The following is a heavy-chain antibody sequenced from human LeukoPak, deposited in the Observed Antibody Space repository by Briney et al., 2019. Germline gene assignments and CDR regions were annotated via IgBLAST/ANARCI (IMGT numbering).Heavy chain of an antibody. CDR1: GFTFSRYG. V-gene: IGHV3-33*01. CDR3: ARDRGESYFDY. CDR2: IWYDGSHK. J-gene: IGHJ4*02. Sequence: PGGSLRLSCAASGFTFSRYGMHWVRQAPGKGLQWVAFIWYDGSHKYYEDSVKGRFTISRDNAKNTLYLQINSLRAEDTAVYYCARDRGESYFDYWGQGTLVTVSS. D-gene: IGHD3-10*01.